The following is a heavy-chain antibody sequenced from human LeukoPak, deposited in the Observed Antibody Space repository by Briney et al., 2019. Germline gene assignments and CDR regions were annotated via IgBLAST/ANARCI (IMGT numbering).Heavy chain of an antibody. V-gene: IGHV4-59*01. J-gene: IGHJ3*02. CDR1: GGSISSYY. D-gene: IGHD3-22*01. Sequence: KPSETLSLTRTVSGGSISSYYWSWIRQPPGKGLEWIGYIYYSGSTNYNPSLKSRVTISVDTSKNQFPLKLSSVTAADTAVYYCARSSYYYDMGDAFDIWGQGTMVTVSS. CDR3: ARSSYYYDMGDAFDI. CDR2: IYYSGST.